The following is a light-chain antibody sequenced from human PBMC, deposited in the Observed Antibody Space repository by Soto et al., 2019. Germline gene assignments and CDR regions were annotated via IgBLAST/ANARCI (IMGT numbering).Light chain of an antibody. J-gene: IGLJ2*01. CDR3: AAWDDSMNGHEV. CDR2: DNN. V-gene: IGLV1-44*01. Sequence: QLVLTQPPSASGAPGQRVTISCSGGSSNIGSNTVSWYQQLPGTAPQLLIYDNNQRPSGVPARFSGSKSGTSASLAISGLQSEDEADYYCAAWDDSMNGHEVFGGGTKLTVL. CDR1: SSNIGSNT.